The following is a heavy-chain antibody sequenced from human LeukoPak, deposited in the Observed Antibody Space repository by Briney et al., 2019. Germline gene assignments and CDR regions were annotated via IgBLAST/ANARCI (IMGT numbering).Heavy chain of an antibody. CDR1: GFTVSSNY. V-gene: IGHV3-11*01. Sequence: PGGSLRLSCAASGFTVSSNYMSWVRQAPGKGLEWVSYISSSGSTIYYADSVKGRFTISRDNAKNSLYLQMNSLRAEDTAVYYCARVNGYYDSSGRSNWFDPWGQGTLVTVSS. D-gene: IGHD3-22*01. J-gene: IGHJ5*02. CDR2: ISSSGSTI. CDR3: ARVNGYYDSSGRSNWFDP.